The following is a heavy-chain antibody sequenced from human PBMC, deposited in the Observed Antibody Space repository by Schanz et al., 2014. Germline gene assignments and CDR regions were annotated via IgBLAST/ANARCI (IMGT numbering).Heavy chain of an antibody. CDR2: IGGSGDST. Sequence: QLLESGGGLVQPGGSLRLSCAASGFTFSSYAMSWVRQAPGKGLEWISGIGGSGDSTHYADSVKGRFIISRDNSKNMLYLQINNLRAEDTAVYYCARGTDTAMEHRPFDYWGQGTLVTVSS. D-gene: IGHD5-18*01. V-gene: IGHV3-23*01. J-gene: IGHJ4*02. CDR3: ARGTDTAMEHRPFDY. CDR1: GFTFSSYA.